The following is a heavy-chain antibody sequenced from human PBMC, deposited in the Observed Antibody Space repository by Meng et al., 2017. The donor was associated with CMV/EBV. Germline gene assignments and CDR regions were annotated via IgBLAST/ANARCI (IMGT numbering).Heavy chain of an antibody. CDR2: IFRGGDT. J-gene: IGHJ4*02. CDR3: ARGSFSGTYPDW. CDR1: RFTVSCNY. Sequence: EGQLVETGGGLVQPGGSLRLSSAGSRFTVSCNYMSWVRQAPGKGREWVSVIFRGGDTYYADAVKGRFTSPRDNSKNTLYLQMNRLRGDDTAVYYCARGSFSGTYPDWWGQGTLVTVSS. D-gene: IGHD1-26*01. V-gene: IGHV3-66*02.